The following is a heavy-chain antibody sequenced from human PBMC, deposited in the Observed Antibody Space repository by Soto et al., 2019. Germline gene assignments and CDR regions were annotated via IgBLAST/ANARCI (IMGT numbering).Heavy chain of an antibody. CDR3: ARDPARAETAITYNWLDP. V-gene: IGHV1-69*13. CDR2: IIPIFGTA. Sequence: SVKVSCKASGGTFSSYAISWVRQAPGQGLEWMGGIIPIFGTANYAQKFQGRVTITADESTSTAYMELSSLRSEDTAVYYCARDPARAETAITYNWLDPWGQGTLVTVSS. D-gene: IGHD2-2*02. CDR1: GGTFSSYA. J-gene: IGHJ5*02.